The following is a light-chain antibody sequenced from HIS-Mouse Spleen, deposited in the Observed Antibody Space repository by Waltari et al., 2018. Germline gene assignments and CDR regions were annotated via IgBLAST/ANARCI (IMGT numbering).Light chain of an antibody. J-gene: IGLJ3*02. CDR1: SLTSYY. V-gene: IGLV3-19*01. Sequence: SSELTQDPAVSVALGQTVRITCQGDSLTSYYASWYQQTPGQAPVLVIHGKNKRPSGIPERFSGSSSGNTASLTITGAQAEDEADYYCNSRDSSGNHWVFGGGTKLTVL. CDR3: NSRDSSGNHWV. CDR2: GKN.